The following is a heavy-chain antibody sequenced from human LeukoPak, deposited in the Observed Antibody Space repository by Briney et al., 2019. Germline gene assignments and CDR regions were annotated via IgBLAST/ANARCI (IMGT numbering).Heavy chain of an antibody. CDR2: ISGSGGAT. J-gene: IGHJ4*02. Sequence: PGGSLRLSCAASGFTFSSYPMNWVRQAPGKGLEWVSVISGSGGATFYGDSVQGRFTISRDNSRDTLYLQMNSLTAGDTAVYYCGKYLQTTVGANDYWGQGTLVTVSS. D-gene: IGHD1-26*01. V-gene: IGHV3-23*01. CDR3: GKYLQTTVGANDY. CDR1: GFTFSSYP.